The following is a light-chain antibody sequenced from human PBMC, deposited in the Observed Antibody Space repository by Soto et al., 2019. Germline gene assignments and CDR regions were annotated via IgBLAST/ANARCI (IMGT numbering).Light chain of an antibody. V-gene: IGKV1-5*03. CDR3: QQYDSYPLT. CDR1: QSISVW. J-gene: IGKJ4*01. Sequence: DLQMTQSPSTLSTSVGDRVTITCRASQSISVWLAWYQQKAGKAPKLLIYKASNLQSGVPSRFSGSGSGTEFTLTISSLQPDDFATYFCQQYDSYPLTFGGGTKVEIK. CDR2: KAS.